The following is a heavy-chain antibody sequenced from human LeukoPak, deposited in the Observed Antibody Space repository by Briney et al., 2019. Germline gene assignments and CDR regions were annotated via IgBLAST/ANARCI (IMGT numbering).Heavy chain of an antibody. V-gene: IGHV3-48*01. CDR2: ISSSSSTI. CDR3: ARAQYYSDSTGYYYLHY. Sequence: GGSLRLSCAASGFTFNTYGMNWVRQAPGKGLEWVSYISSSSSTIYYADSVKGRFTISRDNAKNSLYLQTNSLRAEDTAVYYCARAQYYSDSTGYYYLHYWGQGTLVTVSS. J-gene: IGHJ4*02. D-gene: IGHD3-22*01. CDR1: GFTFNTYG.